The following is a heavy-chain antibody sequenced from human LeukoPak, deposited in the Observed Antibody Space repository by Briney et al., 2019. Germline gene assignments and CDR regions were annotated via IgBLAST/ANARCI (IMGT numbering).Heavy chain of an antibody. CDR3: ARYCSGGSCGPN. J-gene: IGHJ4*02. CDR1: GGSISSSSYY. V-gene: IGHV4-39*07. Sequence: PSETLSLTCTVSGGSISSSSYYWGWIRQPPGKGLEWIGTIYYSGSTYYNPSLKSRVTISVDTSKNQFSLKLSSVTAADTAVYYCARYCSGGSCGPNWGQGTLVTVSS. CDR2: IYYSGST. D-gene: IGHD2-15*01.